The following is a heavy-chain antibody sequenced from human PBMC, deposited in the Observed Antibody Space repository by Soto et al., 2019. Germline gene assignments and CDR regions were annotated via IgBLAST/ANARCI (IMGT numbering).Heavy chain of an antibody. CDR2: INHSGST. Sequence: SETLSLTCAVYGGSVSGNYCIFIRQPPGKWLEWIVEINHSGSTNYNPSLKSRVSISLDTSKNQFSLKLSSVTAADTAVYYCASLDCGGGSCYFDYWGQGTLVTVS. D-gene: IGHD2-15*01. CDR1: GGSVSGNY. V-gene: IGHV4-34*01. CDR3: ASLDCGGGSCYFDY. J-gene: IGHJ4*02.